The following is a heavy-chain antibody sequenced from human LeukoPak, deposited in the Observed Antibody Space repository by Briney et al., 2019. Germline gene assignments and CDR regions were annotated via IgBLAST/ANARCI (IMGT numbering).Heavy chain of an antibody. J-gene: IGHJ4*02. CDR1: GGSISSGGYY. CDR3: ATYRGDIVVVPAFDY. CDR2: IYYSGST. D-gene: IGHD2-2*01. V-gene: IGHV4-31*03. Sequence: SETLSLTCTVSGGSISSGGYYWSWIRQHPGKGLEWIGYIYYSGSTYYNPSLKSRVTISVDTSKNQFSLKLSSVTAADTAVYYCATYRGDIVVVPAFDYWGQGTLVTVSS.